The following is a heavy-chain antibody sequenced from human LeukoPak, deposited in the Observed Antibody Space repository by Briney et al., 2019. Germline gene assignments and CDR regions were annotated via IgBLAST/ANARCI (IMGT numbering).Heavy chain of an antibody. Sequence: SETLSLTCVVSGGNISSSTYCWGWIRQPPGKGLDWIGSSHYRGSTYYNPSLKSRATISVDTSKNQFSLKLRSVTAADTAVYFCASDFDFWGGYPGSDYWGRGTLVTVSS. J-gene: IGHJ4*02. CDR2: SHYRGST. CDR3: ASDFDFWGGYPGSDY. V-gene: IGHV4-39*07. D-gene: IGHD3-3*01. CDR1: GGNISSSTYC.